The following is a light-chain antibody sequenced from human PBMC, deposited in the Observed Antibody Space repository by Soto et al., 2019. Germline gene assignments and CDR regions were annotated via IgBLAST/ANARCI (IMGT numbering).Light chain of an antibody. J-gene: IGKJ4*01. CDR1: QSVGSY. CDR3: QQRSSWPLT. CDR2: DAS. Sequence: ETVLTQSPATLSLSPGERAILSCRASQSVGSYLAWYQQRSGQAPRLLIYDASKRATGIPARFSGSGSGTDFTLTTSSLEPEDFAVYYCQQRSSWPLTFGGGTKVEIK. V-gene: IGKV3-11*01.